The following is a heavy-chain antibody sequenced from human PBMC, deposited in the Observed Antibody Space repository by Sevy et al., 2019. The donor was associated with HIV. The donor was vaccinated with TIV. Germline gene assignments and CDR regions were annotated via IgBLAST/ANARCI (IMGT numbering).Heavy chain of an antibody. CDR1: GDSVSSNSAA. Sequence: SQTLSLTCAISGDSVSSNSAARTWIRQSPSRGLEWLGRTYYRSKWYNDYAVSVKSRITINPDTSKNQFSLQLNSVTPEDTAVYYCARGTGTTFEGYFQHWGQGTLVTVSS. D-gene: IGHD1-7*01. J-gene: IGHJ1*01. CDR2: TYYRSKWYN. V-gene: IGHV6-1*01. CDR3: ARGTGTTFEGYFQH.